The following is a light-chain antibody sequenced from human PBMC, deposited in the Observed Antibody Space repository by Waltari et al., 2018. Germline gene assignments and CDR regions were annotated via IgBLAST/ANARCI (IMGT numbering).Light chain of an antibody. V-gene: IGLV2-14*01. J-gene: IGLJ2*01. CDR1: SSDGDAYNY. CDR2: DVN. Sequence: QSALTQPASVSGSPGQSITISCTGTSSDGDAYNYVSWYQQHPGKVPKVMIYDVNKRPSGVSNRFSGSKSGNTASLTISGLQSEDEADYYCSSFTSRRTLVFGGGTKLTVL. CDR3: SSFTSRRTLV.